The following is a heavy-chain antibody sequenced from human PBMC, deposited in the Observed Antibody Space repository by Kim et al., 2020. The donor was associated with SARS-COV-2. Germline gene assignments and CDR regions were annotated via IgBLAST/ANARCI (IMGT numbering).Heavy chain of an antibody. CDR1: EFSLSTSGVG. CDR3: AHSFVSYFDSGGYYDY. CDR2: IFWDDDK. V-gene: IGHV2-5*02. D-gene: IGHD3-22*01. Sequence: SGPTLVKPTQTLTLTCTFSEFSLSTSGVGVGWIRQPPGKALEWLALIFWDDDKRYSPSLKSRLTITKDTSKNQVVLTMTNMDPVDTATYYCAHSFVSYFDSGGYYDYWGQGTLVTVSS. J-gene: IGHJ4*02.